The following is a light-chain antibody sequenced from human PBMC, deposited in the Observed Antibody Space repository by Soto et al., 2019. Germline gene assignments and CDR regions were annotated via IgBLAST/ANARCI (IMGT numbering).Light chain of an antibody. CDR1: QSVSSN. CDR3: QQYGNSPWT. V-gene: IGKV3-20*01. Sequence: EILMTQSPATLSVSPGERATLSCRASQSVSSNLACYQQKPGQAPRLLIYGASSRATGIPDRFSGSGSGTEFTLTISRLEPEDFAVYYCQQYGNSPWTLGQGTKVDIK. J-gene: IGKJ1*01. CDR2: GAS.